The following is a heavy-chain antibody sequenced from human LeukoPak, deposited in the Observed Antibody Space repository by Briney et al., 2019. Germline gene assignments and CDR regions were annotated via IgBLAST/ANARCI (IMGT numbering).Heavy chain of an antibody. V-gene: IGHV4-59*01. J-gene: IGHJ4*02. Sequence: SETLSLTCTVSGGSISSYYWSWIRQPPGKGLEWIGYIYYRGSTNYNPSLKSRVTISVDTSKNQFSLKLSSVTAADTAVYYCARVAAAGQFDYWGQGTLVTVSS. CDR3: ARVAAAGQFDY. CDR1: GGSISSYY. D-gene: IGHD6-13*01. CDR2: IYYRGST.